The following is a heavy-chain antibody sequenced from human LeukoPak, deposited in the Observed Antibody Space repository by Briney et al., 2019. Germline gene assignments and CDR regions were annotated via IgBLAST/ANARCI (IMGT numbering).Heavy chain of an antibody. V-gene: IGHV3-9*01. D-gene: IGHD3-22*01. Sequence: GRSLRLSCAASGFTFDDYAMHWVRQAPGKGLERVSGISWNSGSIGYADSVKGRFTISRDNAKNSLYLQMNSLRAEDTALYYCAKGYYDSSGTDYWGQGTLVTVSS. J-gene: IGHJ4*02. CDR1: GFTFDDYA. CDR3: AKGYYDSSGTDY. CDR2: ISWNSGSI.